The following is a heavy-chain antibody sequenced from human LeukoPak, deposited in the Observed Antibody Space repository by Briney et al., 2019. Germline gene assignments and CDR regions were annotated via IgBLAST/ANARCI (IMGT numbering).Heavy chain of an antibody. Sequence: SETLSLTCTVSGGSISSYYWSWIRQPPGKGLEWIGEINHSGSTNYSPSLKSRVTISVDTSKNQFSLKLSSVTAADTAVYYCARGPRQNSSFYVWGQGTLVNVSS. CDR2: INHSGST. D-gene: IGHD6-19*01. CDR1: GGSISSYY. J-gene: IGHJ4*02. V-gene: IGHV4-34*01. CDR3: ARGPRQNSSFYV.